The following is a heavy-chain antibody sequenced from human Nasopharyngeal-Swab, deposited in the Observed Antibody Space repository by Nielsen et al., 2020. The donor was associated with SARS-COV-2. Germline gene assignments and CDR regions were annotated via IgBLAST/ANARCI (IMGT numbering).Heavy chain of an antibody. D-gene: IGHD4/OR15-4a*01. V-gene: IGHV3-73*01. CDR3: TTDYYFDD. CDR1: GFVFSGSA. J-gene: IGHJ4*02. Sequence: GGSLRLSCAASGFVFSGSAIHWVRQASGKGLEWVGRIGDKAHNYATTYAASVKGRFTISRDDSKNTAFLQMDSLNTEDTALYYCTTDYYFDDWGKGTLVTVSS. CDR2: IGDKAHNYAT.